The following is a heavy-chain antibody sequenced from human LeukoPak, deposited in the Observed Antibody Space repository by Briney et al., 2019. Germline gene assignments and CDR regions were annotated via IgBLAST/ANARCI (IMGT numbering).Heavy chain of an antibody. CDR3: ARDGDCTTPRCFPYYYDY. V-gene: IGHV3-21*01. CDR2: ISSSSSYI. D-gene: IGHD2-2*01. Sequence: GGSLRLSCAASGFTFSSYNMNWVRQAPGKGLEWVSSISSSSSYIYYAESVKGRFTISRDNAKNSLYLQMNSLRAEDTAVYYCARDGDCTTPRCFPYYYDYWGQGTLVTVSS. J-gene: IGHJ4*02. CDR1: GFTFSSYN.